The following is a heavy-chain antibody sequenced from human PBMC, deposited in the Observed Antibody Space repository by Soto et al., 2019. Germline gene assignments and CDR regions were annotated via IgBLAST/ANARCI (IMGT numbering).Heavy chain of an antibody. D-gene: IGHD6-19*01. J-gene: IGHJ4*02. V-gene: IGHV3-33*01. CDR2: IWYDGSHS. Sequence: ESGGGVIQPGRSVRLSCAASGITFSNYGMHWVRQAPGKGLEWLAVIWYDGSHSFYADSVKVRFTISRDNSKNILYLQMDSLRAEDTAVYYCAGDPFRYSSRWGYFEYWGQGTLVTVSS. CDR3: AGDPFRYSSRWGYFEY. CDR1: GITFSNYG.